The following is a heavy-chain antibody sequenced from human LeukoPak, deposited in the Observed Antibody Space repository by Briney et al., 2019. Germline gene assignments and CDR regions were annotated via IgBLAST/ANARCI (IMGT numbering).Heavy chain of an antibody. V-gene: IGHV3-30-3*01. Sequence: GRSLRLSCAASGFTFSSYAMHWVRQAPGKGLEWVAVISYDGSNKYYADSVKGRFTISRDNSKNTLYLQMNSLRAEDTAVYYCARGDDFWSGYPPSHFDYWGQGTLVTVYS. CDR3: ARGDDFWSGYPPSHFDY. CDR2: ISYDGSNK. J-gene: IGHJ4*02. CDR1: GFTFSSYA. D-gene: IGHD3-3*01.